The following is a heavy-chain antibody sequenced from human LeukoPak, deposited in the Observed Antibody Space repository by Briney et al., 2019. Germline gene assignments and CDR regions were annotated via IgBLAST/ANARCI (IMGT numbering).Heavy chain of an antibody. CDR1: GFAFSDYY. D-gene: IGHD4-17*01. Sequence: PGGSLRLSCAASGFAFSDYYMNWIRQAPGKGLEWVSYISSSSSYTNYADSAKGRFTISRDNAKNSLYLQMNSLRAEDTAVYYCAKARLRNDAFDIWGQGTRVTVSS. J-gene: IGHJ3*02. CDR2: ISSSSSYT. CDR3: AKARLRNDAFDI. V-gene: IGHV3-11*03.